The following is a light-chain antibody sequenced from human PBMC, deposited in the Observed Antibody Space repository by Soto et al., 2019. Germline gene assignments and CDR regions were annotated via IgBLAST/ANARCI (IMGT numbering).Light chain of an antibody. Sequence: QYALTQPPSASGSPGQSVTISCTGTSSDVGGYNYVSWYQQHPGKAPKLMIYEVSKRPSGVPDRFSGSKSGNTASLTVSGLQAEDEADYYCSSYAGSNKFGVFGGGTKLTVL. CDR2: EVS. CDR3: SSYAGSNKFGV. CDR1: SSDVGGYNY. J-gene: IGLJ3*02. V-gene: IGLV2-8*01.